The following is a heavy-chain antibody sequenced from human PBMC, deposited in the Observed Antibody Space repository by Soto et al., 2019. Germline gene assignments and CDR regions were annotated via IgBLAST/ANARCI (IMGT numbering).Heavy chain of an antibody. D-gene: IGHD3-10*01. CDR1: GFIFSNYG. J-gene: IGHJ4*02. Sequence: QVQLVESGGGVVQPGRSLTLSCAASGFIFSNYGMHWVRQAPGKGLEWVALIWYDGSNEYYIDSVKGRFAISRDDSRNTLSLQMNSLRPEYTAVYFCVRALPPSMVRGFDYWGQGTLVTVSP. CDR2: IWYDGSNE. CDR3: VRALPPSMVRGFDY. V-gene: IGHV3-33*01.